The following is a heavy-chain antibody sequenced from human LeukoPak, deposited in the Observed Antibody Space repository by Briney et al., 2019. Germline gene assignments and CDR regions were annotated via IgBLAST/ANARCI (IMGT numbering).Heavy chain of an antibody. J-gene: IGHJ3*02. CDR2: IYYSGST. CDR3: ARDKKVERLDAFDI. V-gene: IGHV4-39*07. Sequence: SETLSLTCTVSGGSISPSSYYWGWIRQPPGKGLEWIGSIYYSGSTYYNPSLKSRLTISGDTSKNQFSLKLKSVTAADTAVYYCARDKKVERLDAFDIWGQGTMVTVSS. D-gene: IGHD1-1*01. CDR1: GGSISPSSYY.